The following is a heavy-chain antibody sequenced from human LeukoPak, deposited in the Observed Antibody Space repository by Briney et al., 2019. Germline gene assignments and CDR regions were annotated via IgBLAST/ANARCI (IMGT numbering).Heavy chain of an antibody. D-gene: IGHD5-18*01. V-gene: IGHV3-21*01. Sequence: GGSLRLSCAASGFTFSSYSMNWVRQAPGKGLEWVSSISSSSSYIYYADSVKGRFTISRDNAKNSLYLQMNSLRAEDTAVYYCARGQPREYSYAYPYFSSWGQGTLVTVSS. CDR3: ARGQPREYSYAYPYFSS. CDR1: GFTFSSYS. J-gene: IGHJ4*02. CDR2: ISSSSSYI.